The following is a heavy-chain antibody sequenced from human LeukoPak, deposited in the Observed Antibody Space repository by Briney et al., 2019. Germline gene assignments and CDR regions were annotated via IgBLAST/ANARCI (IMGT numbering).Heavy chain of an antibody. J-gene: IGHJ4*02. D-gene: IGHD3-3*01. CDR2: ISGSGGST. CDR1: GFTFSSYA. Sequence: GGSLRLSCAASGFTFSSYAMSWVRQAPGKGLEWVSAISGSGGSTYYAGSVKGRFTISRDNSKNTLYLQMNSLRAEDTAVYYCAKDRGITIFGVVSYFDYWGQGTLVTVSS. V-gene: IGHV3-23*01. CDR3: AKDRGITIFGVVSYFDY.